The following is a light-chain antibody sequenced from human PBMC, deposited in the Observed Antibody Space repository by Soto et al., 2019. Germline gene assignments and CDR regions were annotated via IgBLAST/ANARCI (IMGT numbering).Light chain of an antibody. Sequence: QSALTQPRSVSGSPGQSVTISCAGTSSDVGAYNWLSWYQQHPGKVPKLIIYDVTRRPSGVPDRFSGSKSGNTASLTISGLQADAEADYYCCSYAGSYTLVFGGGTKLTVL. CDR2: DVT. V-gene: IGLV2-11*01. CDR1: SSDVGAYNW. J-gene: IGLJ3*02. CDR3: CSYAGSYTLV.